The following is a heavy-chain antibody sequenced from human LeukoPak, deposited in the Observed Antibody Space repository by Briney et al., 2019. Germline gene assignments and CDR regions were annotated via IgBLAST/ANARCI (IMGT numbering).Heavy chain of an antibody. CDR2: ISPNTGDT. J-gene: IGHJ4*02. V-gene: IGHV1-2*02. CDR1: GYTFTDFY. CDR3: ARRSVSGYSDY. D-gene: IGHD3-3*01. Sequence: GASVKVSCKASGYTFTDFYIHWMRQAPGQGLEWLGWISPNTGDTSYAHKFQGRVTLTRDTSISTAFMELSRLRSDDTAVYYCARRSVSGYSDYWGQGTLVTVSS.